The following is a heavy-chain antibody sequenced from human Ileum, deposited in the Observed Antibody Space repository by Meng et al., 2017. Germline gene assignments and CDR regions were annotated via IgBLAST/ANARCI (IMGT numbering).Heavy chain of an antibody. CDR1: GYTFRNYP. CDR2: INAGNGNS. J-gene: IGHJ4*02. V-gene: IGHV1-3*01. CDR3: ARENDNWNYFDY. D-gene: IGHD1-1*01. Sequence: QVQLVQSGAEVKEVGASVKVSCTASGYTFRNYPLHWVRQAPGQRPEWMGLINAGNGNSKISQKFQGRITITSDTSATAYMELSSLRSEDTAVYFCARENDNWNYFDYWGQGSLVTVSS.